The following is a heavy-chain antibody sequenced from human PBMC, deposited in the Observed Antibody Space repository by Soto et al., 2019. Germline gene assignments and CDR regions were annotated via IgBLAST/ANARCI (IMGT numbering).Heavy chain of an antibody. V-gene: IGHV5-10-1*01. CDR3: ARSPYSGSYFDY. CDR1: GYSFTSYW. CDR2: IDPSDSYT. D-gene: IGHD1-26*01. J-gene: IGHJ4*02. Sequence: GESLKISCKGSGYSFTSYWISWVRQMPGTGLEWMGRIDPSDSYTNYSPSFQGHVTISADKSISTAYLQWSSLKASDTAMYYCARSPYSGSYFDYWGQGALVTVSS.